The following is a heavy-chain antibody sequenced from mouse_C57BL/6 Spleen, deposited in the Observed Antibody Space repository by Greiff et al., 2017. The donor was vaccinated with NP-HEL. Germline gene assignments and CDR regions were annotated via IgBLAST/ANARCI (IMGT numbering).Heavy chain of an antibody. Sequence: EVKLMESGGGLVQPGGSLKLSCAASGFTFSDYYMYWVRQTPEKRLEWVAYISNGGGSTYYPDTVKGRFTISRDNAKNTLYLQMSRLKSEDTAMYYCASRLFAYWGQGTLVTVSA. J-gene: IGHJ3*01. V-gene: IGHV5-12*01. CDR3: ASRLFAY. CDR1: GFTFSDYY. CDR2: ISNGGGST. D-gene: IGHD2-4*01.